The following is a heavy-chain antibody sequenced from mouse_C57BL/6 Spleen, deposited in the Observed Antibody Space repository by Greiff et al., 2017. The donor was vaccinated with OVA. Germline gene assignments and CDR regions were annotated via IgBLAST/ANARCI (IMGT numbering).Heavy chain of an antibody. CDR2: IYPGDGDT. CDR1: GYAFSSSW. J-gene: IGHJ1*03. V-gene: IGHV1-82*01. CDR3: ARGVRWYFDV. Sequence: VQLQESGPELVKPGASVKISCKASGYAFSSSWLNWVKQRPGKGLEWIGRIYPGDGDTNYNGKFKGKATLNADKSSSTAYMQLSSLTSEDAAVYFCARGVRWYFDVWGTGTTVTVSS.